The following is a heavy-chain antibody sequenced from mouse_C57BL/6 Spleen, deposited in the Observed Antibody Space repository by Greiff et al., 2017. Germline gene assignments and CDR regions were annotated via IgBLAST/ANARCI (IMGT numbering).Heavy chain of an antibody. J-gene: IGHJ4*01. V-gene: IGHV1-59*01. CDR2: IDPSDSYT. D-gene: IGHD2-4*01. CDR3: ARRTIYYDYDEYYYAMDY. CDR1: GYTFTSYW. Sequence: QVQLKQPGAELVRPGTSVKLSCKASGYTFTSYWMHWVKQRPGQGLEWIGVIDPSDSYTNYNQKFKGKATLTVDTSSSTAYMQLSSLTSEDSAVYYCARRTIYYDYDEYYYAMDYWGQGTSVTVSS.